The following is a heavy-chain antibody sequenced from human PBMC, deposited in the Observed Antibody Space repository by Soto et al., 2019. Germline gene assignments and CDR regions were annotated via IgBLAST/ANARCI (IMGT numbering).Heavy chain of an antibody. D-gene: IGHD3-9*01. CDR3: ARDRYDILTGYYKMGY. CDR1: GFTFSSYS. J-gene: IGHJ4*02. CDR2: ISSSSSTI. V-gene: IGHV3-48*01. Sequence: GGSLRLSCAASGFTFSSYSMNWVRQAPGKGLEWVSYISSSSSTIYYADSVKGRFTISRDNAKNSLYLQMNSLRAEDTAVYYCARDRYDILTGYYKMGYWGQGTLVTVSS.